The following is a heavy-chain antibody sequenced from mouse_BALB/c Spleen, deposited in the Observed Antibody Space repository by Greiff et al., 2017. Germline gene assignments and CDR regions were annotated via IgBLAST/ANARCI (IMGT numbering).Heavy chain of an antibody. CDR1: GYTFTSYW. Sequence: QVQLQQPGAELVKPGASVKLSCKASGYTFTSYWMHWVKQRPGQGLEWIGEINPSNGRTNYNEKFKSKATLTVDKSSSTAYMQLSSLTSEDSAVYYCARGAARATGFAYWGQGTLVTVSA. CDR2: INPSNGRT. D-gene: IGHD3-1*01. J-gene: IGHJ3*01. V-gene: IGHV1S81*02. CDR3: ARGAARATGFAY.